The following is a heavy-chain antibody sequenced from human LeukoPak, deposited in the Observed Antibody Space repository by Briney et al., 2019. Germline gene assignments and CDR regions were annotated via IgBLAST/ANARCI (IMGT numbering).Heavy chain of an antibody. CDR3: AKDARYFDY. CDR2: ISYDGSNI. Sequence: GGSLRLSCAASGFTFSSYGMHWVRQAPGKGPEWVAIISYDGSNIYYADSVKGRFTISRDNSENTLYLQMNSLRAEDTAVYYCAKDARYFDYWGQEPWSPSPQ. V-gene: IGHV3-30*18. CDR1: GFTFSSYG. J-gene: IGHJ4*01.